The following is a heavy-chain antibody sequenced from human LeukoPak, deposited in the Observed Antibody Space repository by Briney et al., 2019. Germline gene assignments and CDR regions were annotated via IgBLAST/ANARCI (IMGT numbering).Heavy chain of an antibody. J-gene: IGHJ4*02. CDR3: ARRLRRNYFDY. CDR1: GFTFSSYE. CDR2: ISSSGSTI. D-gene: IGHD4-17*01. Sequence: GSLRLSCAASGFTFSSYEMNWVRQAPGKGLEWVSYISSSGSTIYYADSVKGRFTISRDNAKNSLYLQMNSLRAEDTAVYYCARRLRRNYFDYWGQGTLVTVSS. V-gene: IGHV3-48*03.